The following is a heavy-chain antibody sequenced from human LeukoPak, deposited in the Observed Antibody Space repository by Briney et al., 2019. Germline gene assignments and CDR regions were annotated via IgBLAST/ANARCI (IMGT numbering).Heavy chain of an antibody. CDR1: GFSLSAYW. D-gene: IGHD2-15*01. Sequence: PGGSLRLSCAASGFSLSAYWMTWVRQAPGKGLEWVPNINRDGSQRNHVDSVKGRFTISRDNAKNSLYLQMDSLTAEDTAVYYCARDSAYSSGSRFYDRFDYWGQGTLVTVSS. CDR3: ARDSAYSSGSRFYDRFDY. CDR2: INRDGSQR. V-gene: IGHV3-7*03. J-gene: IGHJ4*02.